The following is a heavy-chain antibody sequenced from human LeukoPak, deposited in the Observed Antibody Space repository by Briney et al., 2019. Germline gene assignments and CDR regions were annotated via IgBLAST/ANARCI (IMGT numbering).Heavy chain of an antibody. Sequence: GGSLRLSCAASGFTFSSYAMNWVRQAPGRGLEWVSGFSGSGSTTYYADSVKGRFTISRDNSKNTLYLQMNSLRAEDTAVYYCANGNRCTSPNCLGYYYFYMDVWGKGTTVTVSS. V-gene: IGHV3-23*01. CDR3: ANGNRCTSPNCLGYYYFYMDV. J-gene: IGHJ6*03. CDR2: FSGSGSTT. CDR1: GFTFSSYA. D-gene: IGHD2-8*01.